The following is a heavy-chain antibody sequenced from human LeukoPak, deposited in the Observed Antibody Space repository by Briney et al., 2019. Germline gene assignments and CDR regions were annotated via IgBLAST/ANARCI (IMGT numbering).Heavy chain of an antibody. D-gene: IGHD5-18*01. J-gene: IGHJ4*02. CDR2: ISSSGSTI. CDR1: GFMFSDYY. V-gene: IGHV3-11*01. CDR3: ARSGYSYDYLDY. Sequence: AGGSLRLSCAASGFMFSDYYMRWIRQDPGKGLEWVSYISSSGSTIYYADSVKGRFTISRDNAKNSLYLQMNSLRAEDTAVYYCARSGYSYDYLDYWGQGTLVTVSS.